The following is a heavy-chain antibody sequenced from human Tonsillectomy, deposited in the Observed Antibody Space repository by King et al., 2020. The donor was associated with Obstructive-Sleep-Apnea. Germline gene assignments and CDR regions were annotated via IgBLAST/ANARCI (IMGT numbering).Heavy chain of an antibody. V-gene: IGHV4-59*01. Sequence: QVQLQESGPGLVKPSETLSLTCTVSGGSISIYYWSWIRQTPGKGLEWIGYIYYSGSTNYNPTLKSRVTISVDTSKNQLSLKLSAVTAADTAVYYCAREESRDGYNWFDYWGQGTLVTVSS. CDR2: IYYSGST. CDR1: GGSISIYY. J-gene: IGHJ4*02. CDR3: AREESRDGYNWFDY. D-gene: IGHD5-24*01.